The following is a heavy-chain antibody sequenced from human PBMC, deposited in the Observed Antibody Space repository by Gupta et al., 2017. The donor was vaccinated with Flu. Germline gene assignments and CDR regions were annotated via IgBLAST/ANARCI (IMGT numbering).Heavy chain of an antibody. J-gene: IGHJ4*02. D-gene: IGHD3-22*01. CDR2: ISRNSGNI. V-gene: IGHV3-9*01. CDR3: AKDTAYYYDSSGYFGD. Sequence: YAMHWVRQAPGKGREWVSGISRNSGNIGYADSVKGRITISRDNAKNSLYLQMNSLRAEDTALYYCAKDTAYYYDSSGYFGDWGQGTLGTVSS. CDR1: YA.